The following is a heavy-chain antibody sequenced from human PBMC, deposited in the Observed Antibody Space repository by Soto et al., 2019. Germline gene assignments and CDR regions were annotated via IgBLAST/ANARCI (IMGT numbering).Heavy chain of an antibody. V-gene: IGHV1-2*02. CDR2: INPNSGGT. D-gene: IGHD6-19*01. J-gene: IGHJ4*01. CDR3: ASAAVTGTAALDF. Sequence: ASVKVSCKASGYTFSGFYMHWVRQAPGQGLEWMGWINPNSGGTKSAEKFQGRVTMTRDTSISTAYMELSRLTSDDTAVYYCASAAVTGTAALDFQGPGTHVTLSS. CDR1: GYTFSGFY.